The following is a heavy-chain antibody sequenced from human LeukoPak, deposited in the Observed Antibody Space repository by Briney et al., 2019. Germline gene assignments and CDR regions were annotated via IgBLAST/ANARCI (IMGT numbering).Heavy chain of an antibody. D-gene: IGHD5-12*01. Sequence: AASVKVSCKTSGYTFTNYEINWVRQAPGQRLEWMGRMYPNTGKTGYVQKFQGRVTMTRNIATGTAYLELSRLRSDDTAMYYCARGRAVATIGGVDYWGEGTLVSVPS. CDR2: MYPNTGKT. V-gene: IGHV1-8*01. CDR1: GYTFTNYE. CDR3: ARGRAVATIGGVDY. J-gene: IGHJ4*02.